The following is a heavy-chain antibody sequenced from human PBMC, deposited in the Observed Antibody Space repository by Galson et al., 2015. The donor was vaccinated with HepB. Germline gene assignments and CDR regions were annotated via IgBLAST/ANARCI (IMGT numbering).Heavy chain of an antibody. CDR2: ISAYNGNT. CDR1: GYTFTSYG. D-gene: IGHD6-25*01. J-gene: IGHJ5*02. CDR3: ATLGRSTSGHWFAP. Sequence: SVKVSCKASGYTFTSYGISWVRQAPGQGLEWMGWISAYNGNTNYAQKLQGRVTMTTDTSTSTAYMELSSLRSEDTAVYYCATLGRSTSGHWFAPWGPGTLVPVSS. V-gene: IGHV1-18*04.